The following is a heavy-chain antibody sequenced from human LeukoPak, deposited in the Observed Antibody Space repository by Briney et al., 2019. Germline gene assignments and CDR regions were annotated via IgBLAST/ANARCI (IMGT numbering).Heavy chain of an antibody. Sequence: SETLSLTCAVYGGSFSGYYWSWIRQPPGKGLEWIGEINHSGSTNYNPSLKSRVTISVDTSKNQFSLKLSSVTAAGTAVYYCARVPLYRLLGNYYYYYGMDVWGQGTTVTVSS. CDR3: ARVPLYRLLGNYYYYYGMDV. V-gene: IGHV4-34*01. D-gene: IGHD2-2*01. J-gene: IGHJ6*02. CDR1: GGSFSGYY. CDR2: INHSGST.